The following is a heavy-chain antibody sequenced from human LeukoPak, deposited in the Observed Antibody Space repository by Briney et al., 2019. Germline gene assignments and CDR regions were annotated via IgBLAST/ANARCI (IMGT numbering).Heavy chain of an antibody. D-gene: IGHD2-2*01. V-gene: IGHV4-34*01. CDR2: INHSGNT. CDR3: ARQFGVPAAIIDY. Sequence: TPSETLSLTCAVYGGSFSGYYWSWIRQPPGKGLEWIGEINHSGNTNYNASLKSRVTISVDTSKNQFSLKLTSVTAADTAVYYCARQFGVPAAIIDYWGQGTLVTVSS. CDR1: GGSFSGYY. J-gene: IGHJ4*02.